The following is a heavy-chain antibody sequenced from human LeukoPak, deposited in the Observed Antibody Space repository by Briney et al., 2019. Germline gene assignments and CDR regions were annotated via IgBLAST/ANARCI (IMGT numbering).Heavy chain of an antibody. Sequence: SETLSLTCTVSGYSLSSGYYWGWIRQPPGKGLEWIGNIYHSGSTYSNPSLKSRVIISVDTSKNQFSLKLSSVTAADTAVYWCARGAFGVLLSAFDIWGQGTMVTVSS. J-gene: IGHJ3*02. CDR3: ARGAFGVLLSAFDI. CDR2: IYHSGST. V-gene: IGHV4-38-2*02. D-gene: IGHD3-3*01. CDR1: GYSLSSGYY.